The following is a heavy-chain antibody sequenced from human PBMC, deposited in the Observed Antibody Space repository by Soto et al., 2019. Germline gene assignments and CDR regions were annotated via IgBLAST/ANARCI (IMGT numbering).Heavy chain of an antibody. CDR2: IYWDDDK. J-gene: IGHJ4*02. Sequence: QITLKESGPTLVKPTQTLTLTCTFSGFSLSTSGVGVGWVRQPPGRALEWLALIYWDDDKRYSPSLRNRLTITKDTSKNQVVLSMTNMDTADTATYYCAHRIPHGGAATYGGYDFSYFDYWGQGSLVTVSS. D-gene: IGHD5-12*01. CDR1: GFSLSTSGVG. V-gene: IGHV2-5*02. CDR3: AHRIPHGGAATYGGYDFSYFDY.